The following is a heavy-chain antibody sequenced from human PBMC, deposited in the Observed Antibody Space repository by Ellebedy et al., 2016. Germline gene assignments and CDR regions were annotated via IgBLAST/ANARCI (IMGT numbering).Heavy chain of an antibody. CDR2: LTSSGEST. CDR1: GFTFNTYV. CDR3: AKDWESSYGAFDH. Sequence: GGSLRLSXAASGFTFNTYVMSWVRQAPGKGLEWVSGLTSSGESTYYADSVKGRFTISRDNSKNTLYLQMNSLTVDDTAVYYCAKDWESSYGAFDHWGQGHLVTVSS. J-gene: IGHJ4*02. D-gene: IGHD5-18*01. V-gene: IGHV3-23*01.